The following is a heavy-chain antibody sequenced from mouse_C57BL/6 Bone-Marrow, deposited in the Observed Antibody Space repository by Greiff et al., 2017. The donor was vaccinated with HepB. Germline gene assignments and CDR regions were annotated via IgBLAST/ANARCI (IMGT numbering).Heavy chain of an antibody. Sequence: VQLQQSGAELVRPGASVKLSCTASGFNIKDDYMHWMKQRPEQGLEWIGWIDPENGDTEYASKFQGKATITADTSSNTAYLQLSSLTSEDTAVYYCTTMSGSYFDYWGQGTTLTVSS. J-gene: IGHJ2*01. D-gene: IGHD1-3*01. CDR3: TTMSGSYFDY. CDR1: GFNIKDDY. CDR2: IDPENGDT. V-gene: IGHV14-4*01.